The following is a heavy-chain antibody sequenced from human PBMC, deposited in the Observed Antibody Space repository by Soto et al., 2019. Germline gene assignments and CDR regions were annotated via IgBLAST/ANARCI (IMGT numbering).Heavy chain of an antibody. J-gene: IGHJ6*02. D-gene: IGHD1-26*01. V-gene: IGHV4-59*01. CDR3: ARDQPGGPNYSGMAV. CDR2: IYYSGST. Sequence: PSETLSLTCTVSGGSISSYYWSWIRHPPGKGLEWIGYIYYSGSTNYNPSLKSRVTISVDTSKNQFSLKLSSVTAADTAVYYCARDQPGGPNYSGMAVWGQGTTVTFSS. CDR1: GGSISSYY.